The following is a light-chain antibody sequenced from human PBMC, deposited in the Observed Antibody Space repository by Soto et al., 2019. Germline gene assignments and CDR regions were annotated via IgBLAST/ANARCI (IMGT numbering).Light chain of an antibody. CDR3: QQYGTSPRT. V-gene: IGKV3-20*01. CDR1: QSISSNY. J-gene: IGKJ1*01. Sequence: DIVMTQSPGTLSLSPGERATLSCRASQSISSNYLAWYQQKPGQSPRLLIYGASSRATGIPDRFSGRGSGTDFTLTISRLEPEDFAVHFCQQYGTSPRTFGQGTKVDIK. CDR2: GAS.